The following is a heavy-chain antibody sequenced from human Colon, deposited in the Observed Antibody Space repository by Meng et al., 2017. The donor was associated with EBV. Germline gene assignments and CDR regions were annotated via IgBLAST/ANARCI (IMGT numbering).Heavy chain of an antibody. D-gene: IGHD6-19*01. CDR1: GFTLSSYS. Sequence: VELVESGEGLVQPGVSLRVSCAASGFTLSSYSMHWVRQAPGKGLEYVSAISYNVGSTYYADSAKGRFTISRDNSKNTLYLQMNSLRVEDTAVYFCARDGELVAGKKLDDYWGQGTLVTVSS. CDR3: ARDGELVAGKKLDDY. J-gene: IGHJ4*02. CDR2: ISYNVGST. V-gene: IGHV3-64*02.